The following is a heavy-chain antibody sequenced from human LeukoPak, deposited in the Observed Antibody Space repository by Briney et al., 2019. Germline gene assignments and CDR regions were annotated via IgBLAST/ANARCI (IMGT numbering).Heavy chain of an antibody. CDR3: ARGAPLFDP. V-gene: IGHV4-34*01. Sequence: SETLSLTCAVYGGSFSGYYWTWIRQPPGKGLEWIGEINQSGSTNHNPSLKSRVTISVDTSKNQFSLKVASMTAADTAVYYCARGAPLFDPWGQGTLVTVSS. CDR1: GGSFSGYY. CDR2: INQSGST. J-gene: IGHJ5*02.